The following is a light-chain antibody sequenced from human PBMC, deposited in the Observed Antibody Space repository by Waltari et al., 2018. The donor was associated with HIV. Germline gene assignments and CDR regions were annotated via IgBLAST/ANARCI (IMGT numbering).Light chain of an antibody. Sequence: QSVLTQPPSVSGAPGQRVSISCTGTSSNIGAGYDVQRYKQLPGKAPKLLIYKSAIRPSGVSDRFSGSRSGTSASLAITGLQTDDEADYSCQSYDTTLSGFVFGGGTKLTVL. CDR2: KSA. V-gene: IGLV1-40*01. CDR1: SSNIGAGYD. J-gene: IGLJ2*01. CDR3: QSYDTTLSGFV.